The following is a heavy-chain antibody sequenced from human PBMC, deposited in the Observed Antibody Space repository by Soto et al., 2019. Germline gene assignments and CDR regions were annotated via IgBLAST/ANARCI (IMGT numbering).Heavy chain of an antibody. CDR1: GGSFSGYY. Sequence: SETLSLTCAVYGGSFSGYYWTWIRQPPGTGQEWIGEINHKRSTNYNPSLKSRVTILVDTSKIHFSLKLTSVTAADTAVYYCARDKITGLLDYWGQGTLVTVSS. CDR2: INHKRST. CDR3: ARDKITGLLDY. D-gene: IGHD2-8*02. J-gene: IGHJ4*02. V-gene: IGHV4-34*01.